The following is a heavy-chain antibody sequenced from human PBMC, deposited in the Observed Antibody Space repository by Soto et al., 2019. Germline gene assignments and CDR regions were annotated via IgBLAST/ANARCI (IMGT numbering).Heavy chain of an antibody. CDR1: GFTFTNYL. CDR3: AKDTYGRSWYL. D-gene: IGHD5-18*01. Sequence: EVQLLESGGDLVQPGGSLRISCAASGFTFTNYLMTWVRQAPGKGLEWVSSIDKSGGDTYYADSLKGRFTISRDNSKNALYLQVNSLRAEDTPLYYCAKDTYGRSWYLWGQGTLVTVST. V-gene: IGHV3-23*05. J-gene: IGHJ4*02. CDR2: IDKSGGDT.